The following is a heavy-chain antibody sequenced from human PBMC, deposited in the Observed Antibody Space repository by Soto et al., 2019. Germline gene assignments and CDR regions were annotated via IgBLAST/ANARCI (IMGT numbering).Heavy chain of an antibody. CDR2: VFYSGTT. V-gene: IGHV4-59*01. CDR1: GGSISSYF. CDR3: ARGRGGTYDAFDI. D-gene: IGHD1-26*01. Sequence: LSLTCGVSGGSISSYFWSWIRQSPGKGLEWIGYVFYSGTTNYNPSLKGRVTMSVDTSNNRFSLKLTSVTAADTAVYFCARGRGGTYDAFDIWGQGTMVTVSS. J-gene: IGHJ3*02.